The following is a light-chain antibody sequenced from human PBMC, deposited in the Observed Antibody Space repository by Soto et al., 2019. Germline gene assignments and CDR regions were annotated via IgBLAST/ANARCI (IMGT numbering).Light chain of an antibody. CDR2: AAS. V-gene: IGKV1-27*01. J-gene: IGKJ1*01. CDR3: RNYSSGPRT. Sequence: DIQMTQSPSSLSASVGDRVTITCRASQGISNYLAWYQQKPGKVPRLLIYAASTLQSGVPSRFSGSGSGTAVTLTISSLQPDDVSTYCCRNYSSGPRTVGQGTKVEIK. CDR1: QGISNY.